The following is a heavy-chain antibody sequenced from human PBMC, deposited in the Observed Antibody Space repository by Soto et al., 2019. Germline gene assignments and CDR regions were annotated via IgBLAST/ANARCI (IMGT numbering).Heavy chain of an antibody. J-gene: IGHJ4*02. CDR2: IKEEGSGK. CDR3: ERVGRWGGY. CDR1: GFTFSSYW. Sequence: PGGALRLSCTASGFTFSSYWMSWVRQAPGKGLGWVANIKEEGSGKYYVDSVKGRFSISRDNARNSLYLQMNSLRVEDTAVYYCERVGRWGGYWGQGAQVTV. V-gene: IGHV3-7*03. D-gene: IGHD3-16*01.